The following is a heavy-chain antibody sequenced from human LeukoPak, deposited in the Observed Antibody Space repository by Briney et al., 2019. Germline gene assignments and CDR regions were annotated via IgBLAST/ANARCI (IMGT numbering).Heavy chain of an antibody. CDR1: GFTFSSYA. Sequence: GGTLRLSCAASGFTFSSYAMRWVGQAPGKGLEWVSAISGSGGSTYYADSVKGRFTISRDNSKNTLYLQMNSLRAEDTAVYYCEEFGWFGELFDYWGQGTLVTVSS. J-gene: IGHJ4*02. CDR3: EEFGWFGELFDY. D-gene: IGHD3-10*01. V-gene: IGHV3-23*01. CDR2: ISGSGGST.